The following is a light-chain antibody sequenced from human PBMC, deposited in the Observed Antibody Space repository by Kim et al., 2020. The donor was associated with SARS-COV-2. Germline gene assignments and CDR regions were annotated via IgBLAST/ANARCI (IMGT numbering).Light chain of an antibody. Sequence: SYELTQPPSVSVSPGQTASITCSGDKLGDKYACWYQQKPGQSPELVIYQDSKRPSGIPERFSASNSGNTATLTISGTQAMDEADYYCQAWDSSTYVFGTG. CDR3: QAWDSSTYV. CDR1: KLGDKY. CDR2: QDS. J-gene: IGLJ1*01. V-gene: IGLV3-1*01.